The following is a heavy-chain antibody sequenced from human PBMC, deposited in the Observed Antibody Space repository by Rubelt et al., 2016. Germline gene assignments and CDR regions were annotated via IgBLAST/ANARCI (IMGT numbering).Heavy chain of an antibody. V-gene: IGHV5-51*01. D-gene: IGHD5-12*01. Sequence: EVQLVQSGAEVKKPGESLKISCKGSGYRFTNYWIGWVRQMPGKGLEWMGISHPGDSATRYSPSSQGPVTISAYKSINTAYLQWSSLKASYTAIYYCSRLMGYSTIDYWGQGTLVTVSS. CDR2: SHPGDSAT. CDR3: SRLMGYSTIDY. CDR1: GYRFTNYW. J-gene: IGHJ4*02.